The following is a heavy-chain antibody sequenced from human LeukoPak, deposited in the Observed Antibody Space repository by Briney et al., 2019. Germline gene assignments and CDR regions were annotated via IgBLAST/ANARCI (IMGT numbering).Heavy chain of an antibody. CDR2: ILSDGSYE. CDR1: GFSLSRNG. V-gene: IGHV3-30*02. D-gene: IGHD3-3*01. Sequence: PGGSLRLSCATSGFSLSRNGMHWVRQAPGQGLEWVAFILSDGSYEYYADSVKGRFTISRDTSRNTLFLQMNSLRSEDTAAYYCASLVQSGPREGFDYWGQGTLVTVSS. J-gene: IGHJ4*02. CDR3: ASLVQSGPREGFDY.